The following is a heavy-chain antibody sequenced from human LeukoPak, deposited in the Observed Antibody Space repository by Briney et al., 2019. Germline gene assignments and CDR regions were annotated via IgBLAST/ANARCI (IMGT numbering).Heavy chain of an antibody. CDR1: GGSISSGGNY. J-gene: IGHJ4*02. CDR2: IYYAGNT. D-gene: IGHD3-16*02. CDR3: ARVEVIGSTRYFDY. V-gene: IGHV4-31*03. Sequence: SETLSLTCTVSGGSISSGGNYWSWLRQLPGKGLEWIGYIYYAGNTNYNPSLKSRLSMSVDTSNNQFSLRLTSVTAADTAVYYCARVEVIGSTRYFDYWGQGAMVSVSS.